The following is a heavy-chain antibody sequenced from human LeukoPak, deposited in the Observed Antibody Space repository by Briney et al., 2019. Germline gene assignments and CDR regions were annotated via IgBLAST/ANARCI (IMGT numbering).Heavy chain of an antibody. CDR2: IYYSGST. Sequence: PSETLSLTCTVSGGSISSSSYYWGWIRQPPGKGLEWIGSIYYSGSTYYNPSLKSRVTISVDTSKNQFSLKLSSVTAADTAVYYCAKSIAARKFFDYWGQGTLVTVSS. CDR1: GGSISSSSYY. CDR3: AKSIAARKFFDY. D-gene: IGHD6-6*01. J-gene: IGHJ4*02. V-gene: IGHV4-39*01.